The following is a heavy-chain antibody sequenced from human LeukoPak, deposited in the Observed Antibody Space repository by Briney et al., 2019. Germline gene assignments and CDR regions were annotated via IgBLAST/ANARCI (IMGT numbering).Heavy chain of an antibody. CDR2: IYTSGST. CDR1: GGSISSYY. Sequence: SETLSLTCTVSGGSISSYYWSWIRQPAGKGLEWIGRIYTSGSTNYNPSLKSRVTMSVDTSKNQFSLKLSSVTAADTAVYYCARDGFPPDYAEALDDAFDIWGQGTMVTVSS. CDR3: ARDGFPPDYAEALDDAFDI. J-gene: IGHJ3*02. V-gene: IGHV4-4*07. D-gene: IGHD4-17*01.